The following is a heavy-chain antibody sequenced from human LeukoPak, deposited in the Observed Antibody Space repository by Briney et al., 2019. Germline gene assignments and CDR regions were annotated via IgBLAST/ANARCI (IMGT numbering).Heavy chain of an antibody. V-gene: IGHV4-4*07. D-gene: IGHD3-22*01. CDR3: ARGAYYYDSRGWDV. CDR1: GGFMNSYY. J-gene: IGHJ3*01. CDR2: IYPNGNT. Sequence: SETLSLTCTVSGGFMNSYYWSWIRQPAGKGLEWIGRIYPNGNTNYNPSLRGRISMSVDTSKSQYSLKLSPVTAADTAVYYCARGAYYYDSRGWDVWGQGTLVTVSS.